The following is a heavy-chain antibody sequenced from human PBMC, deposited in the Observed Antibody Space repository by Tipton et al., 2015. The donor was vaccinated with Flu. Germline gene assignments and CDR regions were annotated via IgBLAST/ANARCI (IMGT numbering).Heavy chain of an antibody. D-gene: IGHD2-8*01. CDR3: ARYHCPNGVCDSFDY. CDR1: GGSVSSAGSY. J-gene: IGHJ4*02. CDR2: IFNSGNT. Sequence: LRLSCTVSGGSVSSAGSYWTWIRQSPGKGLEFIGQIFNSGNTDYNPSLKSRLTISVDTSKNQFSLKLTSVTAADTAVYYCARYHCPNGVCDSFDYWGQGTLVTVSS. V-gene: IGHV4-61*08.